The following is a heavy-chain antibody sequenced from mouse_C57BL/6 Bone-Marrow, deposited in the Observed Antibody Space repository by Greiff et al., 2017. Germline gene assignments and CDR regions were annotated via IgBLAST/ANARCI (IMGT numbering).Heavy chain of an antibody. CDR2: IYPGDGDT. CDR1: GYAFSSSW. V-gene: IGHV1-82*01. D-gene: IGHD4-1*01. Sequence: VKLMESGPELVKPGASVKISCKASGYAFSSSWMNWVKQRPGKGLEWIGRIYPGDGDTNYNGKFKGKATLTADKSSSTAYMQLSSLTSEDSAVYFCARRNWDHFDYWGQGTTLTVSS. CDR3: ARRNWDHFDY. J-gene: IGHJ2*01.